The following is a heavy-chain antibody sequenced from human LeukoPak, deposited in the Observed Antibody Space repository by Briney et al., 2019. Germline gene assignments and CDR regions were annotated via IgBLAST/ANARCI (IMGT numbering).Heavy chain of an antibody. J-gene: IGHJ4*02. CDR3: ARDHYYDSSGYTFGY. CDR2: IYSSGST. D-gene: IGHD3-22*01. V-gene: IGHV4-59*01. Sequence: SETLSLTCTVSGGSISGFYWSWIRQPPGKGLEWIGYIYSSGSTKYNPSLKGRVTISVDTSKNQFSLKLSTVTAADTAVYYCARDHYYDSSGYTFGYRGQGTLVTVSS. CDR1: GGSISGFY.